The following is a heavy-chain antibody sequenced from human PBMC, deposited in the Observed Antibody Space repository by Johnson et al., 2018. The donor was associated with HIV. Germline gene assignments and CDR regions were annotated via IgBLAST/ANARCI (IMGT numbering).Heavy chain of an antibody. V-gene: IGHV3-30*02. CDR1: GFTFSNYG. J-gene: IGHJ3*02. Sequence: QVQLVESGGRVVQPGGSLRLSCAASGFTFSNYGMHWVRQAPGKGLEWVAFIRYDGDITYYVDSVKGRFTISRDNSKNTLYLQMNSLRTEDTAMYYCAKGHSSGYPKDAFDIWGRGTIVTVSS. CDR2: IRYDGDIT. D-gene: IGHD3-22*01. CDR3: AKGHSSGYPKDAFDI.